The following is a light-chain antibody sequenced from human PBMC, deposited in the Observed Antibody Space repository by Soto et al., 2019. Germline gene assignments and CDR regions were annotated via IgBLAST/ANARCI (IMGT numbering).Light chain of an antibody. J-gene: IGKJ1*01. CDR3: QQSSPYSART. Sequence: DVQMTQSPSTLSAAVEDRVTVTCRASQNIGSWVAWYQQKPGKAPNLLIYKASTLENGVPSRFSGTGSGTEFTLTISSLQPDDFATYYCQQSSPYSARTFGQGTKVEVK. CDR1: QNIGSW. V-gene: IGKV1-5*03. CDR2: KAS.